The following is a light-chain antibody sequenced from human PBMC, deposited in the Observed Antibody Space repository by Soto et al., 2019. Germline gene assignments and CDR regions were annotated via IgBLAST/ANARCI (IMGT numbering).Light chain of an antibody. Sequence: EIVLTQSPGTLSLSPGERATLSCRASQSVSSSYLAWYQQKPGQAPRLLIYGASGRATGIPDRFSGSGSGTDFTLTISRLEPEDFAVSYCQQYGSSPPVTFGQGTR. CDR1: QSVSSSY. CDR3: QQYGSSPPVT. V-gene: IGKV3-20*01. J-gene: IGKJ5*01. CDR2: GAS.